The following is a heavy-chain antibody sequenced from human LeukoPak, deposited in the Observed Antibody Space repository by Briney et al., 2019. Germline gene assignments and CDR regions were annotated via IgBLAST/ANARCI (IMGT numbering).Heavy chain of an antibody. J-gene: IGHJ6*03. V-gene: IGHV4-39*01. Sequence: SETLSLTCTVSGGSISSSSYYWGWIRQPPGKGLEWIGSTYYSGSTYYNPSLKSRVTISVDTSKNQFSLKLSSVTAADTAVYYCASLRFVGYYYYMDVWGKGTTVTVSS. CDR1: GGSISSSSYY. CDR3: ASLRFVGYYYYMDV. D-gene: IGHD5/OR15-5a*01. CDR2: TYYSGST.